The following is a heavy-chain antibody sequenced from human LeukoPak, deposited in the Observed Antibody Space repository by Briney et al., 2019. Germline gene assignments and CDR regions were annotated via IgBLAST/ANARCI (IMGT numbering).Heavy chain of an antibody. V-gene: IGHV4-61*02. D-gene: IGHD3-10*01. CDR2: ISRSGST. CDR1: GDSISSGDYY. Sequence: PSQTLSLTCTVSGDSISSGDYYWSWIRQPAGKGLEWIGRISRSGSTNYNPSLKSRVTISVDTSKDQFSLKMSSVTAADTAVYYCARVYSEMVRGFYYYMDVWGKGTTVTVSS. J-gene: IGHJ6*03. CDR3: ARVYSEMVRGFYYYMDV.